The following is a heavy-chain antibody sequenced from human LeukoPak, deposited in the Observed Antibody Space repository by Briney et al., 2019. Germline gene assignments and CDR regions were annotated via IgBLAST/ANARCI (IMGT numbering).Heavy chain of an antibody. D-gene: IGHD6-13*01. Sequence: GGSLRLSCAASGFTFSTYVMDWVRQAPGKGLEWVSVIYSGGSTYYADSVKGRFTISRDNSKNTLYLQMNSLRAEDTAVYYCARDGLGAADYWGQGTLVTVSS. CDR2: IYSGGST. CDR3: ARDGLGAADY. CDR1: GFTFSTYV. V-gene: IGHV3-66*02. J-gene: IGHJ4*02.